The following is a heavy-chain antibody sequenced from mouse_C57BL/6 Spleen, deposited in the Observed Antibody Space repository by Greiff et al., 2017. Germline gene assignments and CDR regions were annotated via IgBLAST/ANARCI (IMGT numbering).Heavy chain of an antibody. Sequence: QVQLQQPGAELVKPGASVKMSCKASGYTFTSYWITWVKQRPGQGLEWIGDIYPGSGSTNYNEKFKSKATLTVETSSNTAYMQLSSLTSEDSAVYYCARDDSYAMDYWGQGTSVTVSS. CDR2: IYPGSGST. D-gene: IGHD2-4*01. CDR3: ARDDSYAMDY. J-gene: IGHJ4*01. V-gene: IGHV1-55*01. CDR1: GYTFTSYW.